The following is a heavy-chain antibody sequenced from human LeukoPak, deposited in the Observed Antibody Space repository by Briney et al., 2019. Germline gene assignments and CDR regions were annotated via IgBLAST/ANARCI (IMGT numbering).Heavy chain of an antibody. D-gene: IGHD2/OR15-2a*01. CDR3: ARGNTYNWFDP. J-gene: IGHJ5*02. V-gene: IGHV1-2*02. Sequence: ASVKVSCKAPGYTFTGYYMHWVRQAPGQGLEWLGWINPNSGDTNYLQKFQGGVTMTWDTSISTAYMELTSLRSDDTAVYYCARGNTYNWFDPWGQGTLVTVSS. CDR1: GYTFTGYY. CDR2: INPNSGDT.